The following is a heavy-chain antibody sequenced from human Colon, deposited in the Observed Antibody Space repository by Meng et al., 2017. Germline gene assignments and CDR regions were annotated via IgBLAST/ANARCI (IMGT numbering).Heavy chain of an antibody. V-gene: IGHV4-34*01. CDR2: INHSGST. J-gene: IGHJ4*02. D-gene: IGHD3-16*01. CDR1: GGSFSDYY. CDR3: ARDYWGSLDF. Sequence: QVQLQQWGAGLLKLSETLSLTCAVYGGSFSDYYWRWIRQPPGKGLAWIGEINHSGSTNYNPSLKSRVTISVDTSKSQFSLNVTSVSAADTAVYYCARDYWGSLDFWGQGILVTVSS.